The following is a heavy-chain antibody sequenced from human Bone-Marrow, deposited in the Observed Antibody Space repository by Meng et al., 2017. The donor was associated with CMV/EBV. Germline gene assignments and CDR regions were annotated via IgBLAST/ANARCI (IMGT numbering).Heavy chain of an antibody. CDR1: GGSFSGYY. J-gene: IGHJ4*02. V-gene: IGHV4-34*01. Sequence: SETLSLTCAAYGGSFSGYYWSWIRQPPGKGLEWIGEINHSGSTNYNPSLKSRVTISVDTSKNQFSLKLSSVTAADTAVYYCARAVRLAPYSWDYWGQGKLVNVDS. CDR2: INHSGST. CDR3: ARAVRLAPYSWDY. D-gene: IGHD2-15*01.